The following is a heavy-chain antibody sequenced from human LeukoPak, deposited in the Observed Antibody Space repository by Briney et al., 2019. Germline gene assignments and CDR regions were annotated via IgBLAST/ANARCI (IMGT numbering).Heavy chain of an antibody. CDR1: GDSISYFY. D-gene: IGHD3-9*01. J-gene: IGHJ2*01. CDR2: IYSSGST. V-gene: IGHV4-4*07. Sequence: PSETLSLTCSVSGDSISYFYWSWIRQPAGKGLEWIGRIYSSGSTNYNPSLKSRVTVSLDTSKNQFSLKLSSVTAADTAVYYCARQYIDILTGYHRGELYWYFDLWGRGTLVTVSS. CDR3: ARQYIDILTGYHRGELYWYFDL.